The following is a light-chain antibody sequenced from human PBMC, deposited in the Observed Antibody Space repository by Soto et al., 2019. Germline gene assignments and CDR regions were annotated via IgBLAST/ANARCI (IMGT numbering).Light chain of an antibody. CDR1: QSVSSRD. CDR2: GAS. J-gene: IGKJ1*01. CDR3: HQRQSWPRT. Sequence: EIVLTQSPGTLSLSPGERATLSCRASQSVSSRDLAWYQQKPGQAPRLLIYGASTRATGIPVRFSGSGSGTDFTLTISDVQPEDFAVYYCHQRQSWPRTFGQGTKVDIK. V-gene: IGKV3-20*01.